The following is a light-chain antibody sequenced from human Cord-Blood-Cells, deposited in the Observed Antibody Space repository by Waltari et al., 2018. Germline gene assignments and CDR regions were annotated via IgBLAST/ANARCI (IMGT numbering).Light chain of an antibody. CDR1: SSTIGSNY. CDR2: RNN. V-gene: IGLV1-47*01. J-gene: IGLJ3*02. CDR3: AAWDDSLSGRV. Sequence: QSVLTQPPSASGTPGQRVTISCSGSSSTIGSNYVYWYQQLQGPAPKLLIYRNNQRPSGVPDRFSGSKSGTSASLAISGLRSEDEADYYCAAWDDSLSGRVFGGGTKLTVL.